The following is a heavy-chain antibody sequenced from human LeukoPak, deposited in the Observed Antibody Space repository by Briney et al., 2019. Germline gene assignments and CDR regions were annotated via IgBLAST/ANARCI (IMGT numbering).Heavy chain of an antibody. J-gene: IGHJ5*01. CDR1: GFTFNNYA. V-gene: IGHV3-23*01. CDR3: AKAGGWYPGFDF. Sequence: GGSLRLSCAASGFTFNNYALNWVRQAPGKGLEWVSTISGSGASTFYADSVKGRFTISRDNSKNTVYRQMNSLRAEDTAVYYCAKAGGWYPGFDFWGQGTLVTVSS. D-gene: IGHD6-19*01. CDR2: ISGSGAST.